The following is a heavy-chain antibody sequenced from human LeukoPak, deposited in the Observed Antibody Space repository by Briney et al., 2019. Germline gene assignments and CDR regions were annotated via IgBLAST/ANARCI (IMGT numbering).Heavy chain of an antibody. CDR2: ISYDGGNK. V-gene: IGHV3-30-3*01. J-gene: IGHJ4*02. CDR3: ARGRRYYGSGSYY. D-gene: IGHD3-10*01. CDR1: GFTFSNYA. Sequence: PGGSLRLSCAASGFTFSNYAIHWVRQAPGKGLEWVAVISYDGGNKYYADPVKGRFTTSRDNSKNTLYLQMNSLRPEDTAVYYCARGRRYYGSGSYYWGQGTLVTVSS.